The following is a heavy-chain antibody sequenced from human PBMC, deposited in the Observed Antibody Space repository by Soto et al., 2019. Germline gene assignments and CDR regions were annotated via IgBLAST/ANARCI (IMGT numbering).Heavy chain of an antibody. V-gene: IGHV3-48*03. J-gene: IGHJ6*02. CDR3: ARDGGVPAAPLEDYYYGMDV. CDR1: GFTFSSYE. D-gene: IGHD2-2*01. Sequence: EVQLVESGGGLVQPGGSLRLSCAASGFTFSSYEMNWVRQAPGKGLEWVSYISSSGSTIYYADSVKGRFTISRDNAKNSLYLHMNSLRAEDTAVYYCARDGGVPAAPLEDYYYGMDVWGQGTTVTVSS. CDR2: ISSSGSTI.